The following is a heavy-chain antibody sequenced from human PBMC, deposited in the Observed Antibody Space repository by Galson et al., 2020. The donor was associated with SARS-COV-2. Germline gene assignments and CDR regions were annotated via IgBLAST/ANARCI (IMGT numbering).Heavy chain of an antibody. J-gene: IGHJ6*03. V-gene: IGHV4-34*01. CDR2: INIGGNT. CDR1: GGSFSSYS. CDR3: ARGHRGVVPSPVLGLGPFYSYYYMDV. Sequence: SETLSLTCAVYGGSFSSYSWTWIRQPPGKGLEWIGEINIGGNTNYIPSLRSRVTISIDTSKNQFSLNLKSVTAADTALYYCARGHRGVVPSPVLGLGPFYSYYYMDVWDKGATVTVSS. D-gene: IGHD3-10*01.